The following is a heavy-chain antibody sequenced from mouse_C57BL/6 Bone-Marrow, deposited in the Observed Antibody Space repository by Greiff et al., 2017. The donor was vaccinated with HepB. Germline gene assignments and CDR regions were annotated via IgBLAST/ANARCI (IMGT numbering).Heavy chain of an antibody. CDR1: GFSLTSYA. D-gene: IGHD2-5*01. V-gene: IGHV2-9-1*01. CDR3: ARHYSNSYYFDY. J-gene: IGHJ2*01. Sequence: QVQLKESGPGLVAPSQSLSITCTVSGFSLTSYAISWVRQPPGKGLEWLGVIWTGGGTKYNSALKSRLSSSNDNSKSQVFLKMNSLQTDDTVRYYCARHYSNSYYFDYWGQGTTLTVSS. CDR2: IWTGGGT.